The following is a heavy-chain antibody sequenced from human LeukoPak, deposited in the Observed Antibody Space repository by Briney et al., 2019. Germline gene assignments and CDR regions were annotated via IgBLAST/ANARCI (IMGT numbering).Heavy chain of an antibody. CDR1: GFTFSSYA. CDR3: AKGLWSGYRWYFDY. CDR2: ISASGGST. Sequence: GGSLRLSCAASGFTFSSYAMSWVRQAPGKGLKWVSAISASGGSTYYADSVKGRFTISRDNSKNTLYLQMNSLRAEDTAVYYCAKGLWSGYRWYFDYWGQGTLVTVSS. D-gene: IGHD3-3*01. V-gene: IGHV3-23*01. J-gene: IGHJ4*02.